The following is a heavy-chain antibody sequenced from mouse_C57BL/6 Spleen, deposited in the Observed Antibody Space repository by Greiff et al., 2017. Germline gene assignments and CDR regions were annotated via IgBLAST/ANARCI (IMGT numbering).Heavy chain of an antibody. CDR3: ARQGEYDYVDAMDD. Sequence: EVQRVESGGGLVKPGGSLKLSCAASGFTFSDYGMHWVRQAPEKGLEWVAYISSGSSTIYYADTVKGRFTISRDNAKNTLFLQMTSLRSEDTAMYYCARQGEYDYVDAMDDWGQGTSVTVSS. D-gene: IGHD2-4*01. J-gene: IGHJ4*01. CDR2: ISSGSSTI. V-gene: IGHV5-17*01. CDR1: GFTFSDYG.